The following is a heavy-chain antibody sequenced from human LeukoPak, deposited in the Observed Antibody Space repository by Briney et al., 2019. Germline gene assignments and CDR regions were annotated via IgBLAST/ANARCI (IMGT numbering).Heavy chain of an antibody. V-gene: IGHV3-23*01. CDR1: GFTFSSYA. Sequence: PGGSLRLSCAASGFTFSSYAMSWVRQAPGKGLEWVSAISGSGGSTYYADSVKGRFTISRDNSKNTLYLQMNSLRAEDTAVYYCAKARVIYDSSGYYYYFDYWGQGTLVTVSS. CDR3: AKARVIYDSSGYYYYFDY. CDR2: ISGSGGST. J-gene: IGHJ4*02. D-gene: IGHD3-22*01.